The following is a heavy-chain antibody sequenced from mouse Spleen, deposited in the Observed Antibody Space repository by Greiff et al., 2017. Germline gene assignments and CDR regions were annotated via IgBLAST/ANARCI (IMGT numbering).Heavy chain of an antibody. D-gene: IGHD2-4*01. CDR3: AREGYDYEGFDY. Sequence: EVKLMESEGGLVQPGSSMKLSCTASGFTFSDYYMAWVRQVPEKGLEWVANINYDGSSTYYLDSLKSRFIISRDNAKNILYLQMSSLKSEDTATYYCAREGYDYEGFDYWGQGTTLTVSS. J-gene: IGHJ2*01. CDR2: INYDGSST. V-gene: IGHV5-16*01. CDR1: GFTFSDYY.